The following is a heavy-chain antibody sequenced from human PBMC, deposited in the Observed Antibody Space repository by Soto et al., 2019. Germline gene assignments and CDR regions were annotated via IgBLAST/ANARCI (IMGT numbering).Heavy chain of an antibody. CDR3: ARSPNYYYYGFDV. Sequence: SETLSLTCTVSGGSVSSGDYFWSWLRQSPGKRLEWIAYIYYSGSTNYNPSLKSRATISVDTSKSQVSLTLTSMTAADATLYYCARSPNYYYYGFDVWGQGTAVTVSS. V-gene: IGHV4-61*08. J-gene: IGHJ6*02. CDR2: IYYSGST. CDR1: GGSVSSGDYF. D-gene: IGHD3-10*01.